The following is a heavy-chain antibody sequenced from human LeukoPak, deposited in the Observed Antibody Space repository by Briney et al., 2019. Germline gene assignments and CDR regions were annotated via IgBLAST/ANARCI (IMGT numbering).Heavy chain of an antibody. D-gene: IGHD6-19*01. CDR2: INSDGSST. V-gene: IGHV3-74*01. CDR1: GFTFSSYW. J-gene: IGHJ4*02. Sequence: PGGSLRLSCAASGFTFSSYWMHWVRQAPGKGLVWVSRINSDGSSTSYADSVKGRFTISRDNAKNTLYLQMNSLRAEDTAVYYCASGYSSGWNFDYWGQGILVTVSS. CDR3: ASGYSSGWNFDY.